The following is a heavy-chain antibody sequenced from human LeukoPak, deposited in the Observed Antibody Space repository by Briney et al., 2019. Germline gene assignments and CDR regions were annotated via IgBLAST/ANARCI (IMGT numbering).Heavy chain of an antibody. CDR3: ARGDIVVVVAATLDY. CDR1: GYTFTSYY. CDR2: INPSGGST. J-gene: IGHJ4*02. V-gene: IGHV1-46*01. D-gene: IGHD2-15*01. Sequence: ASVKVSCKASGYTFTSYYMHWVRQAPGQGLEWMGIINPSGGSTSYAQKFQGRVTMTRDMSTSTVYIELSSLRSEDTAVYYCARGDIVVVVAATLDYWGQGTLVTVSS.